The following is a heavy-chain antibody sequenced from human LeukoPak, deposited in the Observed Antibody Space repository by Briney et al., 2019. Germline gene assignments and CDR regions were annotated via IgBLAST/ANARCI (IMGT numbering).Heavy chain of an antibody. CDR1: GGSFSGYY. D-gene: IGHD3-22*01. Sequence: SETLSLTCSVSGGSFSGYYWSWIRQPPGKGLEWIGYVYYSGSTNYNPSLKSRVTISVDTSENQFSLKLSSVTAADTAVYYCARAGSGYYLFEYWGQGTLVTVSS. V-gene: IGHV4-59*01. CDR2: VYYSGST. CDR3: ARAGSGYYLFEY. J-gene: IGHJ4*02.